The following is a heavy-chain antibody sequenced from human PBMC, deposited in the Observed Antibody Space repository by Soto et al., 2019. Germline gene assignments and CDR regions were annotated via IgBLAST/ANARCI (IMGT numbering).Heavy chain of an antibody. CDR1: GYSFTSYW. D-gene: IGHD3-10*01. V-gene: IGHV5-51*01. CDR3: ARGGRYYYGSGSYYNVGYYYGMDV. CDR2: IYPGDSDT. J-gene: IGHJ6*02. Sequence: PGESLKISCKGSGYSFTSYWIGWVRQMPGKGLEWMGIIYPGDSDTRYSPSFQGQVTISADKSISTAYLQWSSLKASDTAMYYCARGGRYYYGSGSYYNVGYYYGMDVWGQGTTVTV.